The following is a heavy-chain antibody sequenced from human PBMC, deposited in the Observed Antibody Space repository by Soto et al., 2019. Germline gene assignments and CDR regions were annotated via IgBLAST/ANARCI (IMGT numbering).Heavy chain of an antibody. CDR2: IYPGDSDT. Sequence: PGESLKISCKGSGYSFTSYWIGWVRQMPGKGLEWMGIIYPGDSDTRYSPSFQGQVTISADKSTSTAYLQWSSLKASDTAMYYCARQSYDSSGSTAFDIWGQGTMVTVSS. D-gene: IGHD3-22*01. CDR3: ARQSYDSSGSTAFDI. J-gene: IGHJ3*02. CDR1: GYSFTSYW. V-gene: IGHV5-51*01.